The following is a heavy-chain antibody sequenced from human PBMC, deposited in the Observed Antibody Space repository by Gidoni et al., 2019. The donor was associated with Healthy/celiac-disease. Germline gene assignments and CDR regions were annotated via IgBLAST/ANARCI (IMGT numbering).Heavy chain of an antibody. CDR3: ATLKRSYSGSYNSAFDY. CDR2: IMGSGGST. J-gene: IGHJ4*02. D-gene: IGHD1-26*01. Sequence: EVQLLESGGGLVQPGGSLRLSCAASGFTFSSYAMSWVRQAPGKGLEGVSAIMGSGGSTYYADSVKGRFTISRDNSKNTLYLQMNSLRAEDTAVYYCATLKRSYSGSYNSAFDYWGQGTLVTVSS. V-gene: IGHV3-23*01. CDR1: GFTFSSYA.